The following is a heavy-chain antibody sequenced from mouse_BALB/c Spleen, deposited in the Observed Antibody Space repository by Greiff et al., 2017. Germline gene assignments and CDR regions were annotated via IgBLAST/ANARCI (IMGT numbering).Heavy chain of an antibody. CDR1: GYTFTDYW. J-gene: IGHJ2*01. V-gene: IGHV1-69*01. D-gene: IGHD1-1*01. CDR3: ARSTTVVNYFDY. CDR2: IDTSDSYT. Sequence: QVQLKQPGAELVMPGASVKMSCKASGYTFTDYWMHWVKQRPGQGLEWIGAIDTSDSYTSYNQKFKGKATLTVDESSSTAYMQLSSLTSEDSAVYYCARSTTVVNYFDYWGQGTTLTVSS.